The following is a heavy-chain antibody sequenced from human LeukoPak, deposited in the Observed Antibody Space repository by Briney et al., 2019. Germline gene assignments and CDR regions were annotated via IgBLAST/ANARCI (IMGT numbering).Heavy chain of an antibody. CDR2: ISGSGGST. CDR1: GFTLSSYA. D-gene: IGHD3-3*01. Sequence: GGSLRLSCAASGFTLSSYAMSWVRPAPGKGLEWVSAISGSGGSTYYADSVKGRFTTSRDNSKNTLYLQMNSLRAEDTAVYYCAKDFWSGYYRDDYMDVWGKGTTVTASS. CDR3: AKDFWSGYYRDDYMDV. V-gene: IGHV3-23*01. J-gene: IGHJ6*03.